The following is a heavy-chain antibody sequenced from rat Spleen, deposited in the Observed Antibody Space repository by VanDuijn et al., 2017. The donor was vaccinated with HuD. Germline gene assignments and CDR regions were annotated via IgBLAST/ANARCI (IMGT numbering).Heavy chain of an antibody. V-gene: IGHV10-5*01. CDR2: IRTKPNNYAT. CDR1: GFTFSNAA. Sequence: VQVVESGGGLVQPKESLKISCAASGFTFSNAAMYWVRQAPGKGLEWVARIRTKPNNYATYYADSVKGRFTISRDDSKSMVYLQMDNLKTEDTAMYYCTASYNNYWFAYWGQGTLVTVSS. CDR3: TASYNNYWFAY. J-gene: IGHJ3*01. D-gene: IGHD1-10*01.